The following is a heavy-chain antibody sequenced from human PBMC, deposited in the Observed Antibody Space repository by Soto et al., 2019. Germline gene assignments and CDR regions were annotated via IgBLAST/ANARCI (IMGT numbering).Heavy chain of an antibody. CDR3: ARDIGYSYGPATYYYYYGMDV. Sequence: SETLSLTCTVSGGSISSYYWSWIRQPPGKGLEWIGYIYYSGSTNYNPSLKSRVTISVDTSKNQFSLKLSSVTAADTAVYYCARDIGYSYGPATYYYYYGMDVWGQGATVTVSS. J-gene: IGHJ6*02. CDR1: GGSISSYY. V-gene: IGHV4-59*01. D-gene: IGHD5-18*01. CDR2: IYYSGST.